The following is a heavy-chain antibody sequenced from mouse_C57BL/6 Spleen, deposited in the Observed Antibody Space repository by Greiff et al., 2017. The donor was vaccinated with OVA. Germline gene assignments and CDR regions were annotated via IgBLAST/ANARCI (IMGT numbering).Heavy chain of an antibody. CDR2: INPNNGGT. CDR1: GYTFTDYY. Sequence: EVQLQQSGPELVKPGASVKISCKASGYTFTDYYMNWVKQSHGKSLEWIGDINPNNGGTSYNQKFKGKATLTVDKSSSTAYMELRSLTSEDSAVYYCARSRGNYDYFDYWGQGTTLTVSS. V-gene: IGHV1-26*01. CDR3: ARSRGNYDYFDY. J-gene: IGHJ2*01. D-gene: IGHD2-1*01.